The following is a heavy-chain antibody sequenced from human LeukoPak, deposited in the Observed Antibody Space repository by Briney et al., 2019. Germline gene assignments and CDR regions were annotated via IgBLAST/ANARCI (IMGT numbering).Heavy chain of an antibody. J-gene: IGHJ4*02. D-gene: IGHD1-26*01. CDR2: IYYSGST. CDR1: GGSISSSSYY. Sequence: SETLSLTCTVSGGSISSSSYYWGWIRQPPGKGLEWIGSIYYSGSTYYNPSLKSRVTISVDTSKNQFSLKLSSVTAADTAVYYCARRVKWGEGFDYWGQGTPVTVSS. V-gene: IGHV4-39*01. CDR3: ARRVKWGEGFDY.